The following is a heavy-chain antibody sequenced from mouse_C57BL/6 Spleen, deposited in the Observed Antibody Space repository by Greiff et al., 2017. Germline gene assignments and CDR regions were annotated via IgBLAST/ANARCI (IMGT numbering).Heavy chain of an antibody. J-gene: IGHJ3*01. CDR3: ARSAYYGNPFAY. V-gene: IGHV1-26*01. CDR1: GYTFTDYY. CDR2: INPNNGGT. Sequence: EVQLQQSGPELVKPGASVKISCKASGYTFTDYYMNWVKQSHGKSLEWIGDINPNNGGTSYNQKFKGKATLTVDKSSSTAYMELRSLTSEDSAVYYGARSAYYGNPFAYWGQGTLVTVSA. D-gene: IGHD2-10*01.